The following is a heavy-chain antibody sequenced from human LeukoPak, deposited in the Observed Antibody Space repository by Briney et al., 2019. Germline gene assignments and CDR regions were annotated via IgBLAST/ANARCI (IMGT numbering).Heavy chain of an antibody. CDR3: ARVRAVAGIDYYFDY. V-gene: IGHV4-4*07. D-gene: IGHD6-19*01. Sequence: KPSETLSLTCTVSGGSISSNYWSWIRQPAGKGLEWIGRIYTSGSTNYNPSLESRVTMSVDTSKNQFSLKLSSVTAADTAVYYCARVRAVAGIDYYFDYWGQGTLVTVSS. J-gene: IGHJ4*02. CDR2: IYTSGST. CDR1: GGSISSNY.